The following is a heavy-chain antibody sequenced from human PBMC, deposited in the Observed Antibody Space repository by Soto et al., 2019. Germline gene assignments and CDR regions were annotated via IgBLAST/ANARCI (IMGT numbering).Heavy chain of an antibody. CDR1: GGSISSGGYY. CDR3: ARFYCSGGSCRSNWFDP. J-gene: IGHJ5*02. D-gene: IGHD2-15*01. CDR2: IYYSGST. Sequence: SETLSLTCTVSGGSISSGGYYWSWIRQHPGKGLEWIGYIYYSGSTYYNPSLKSRVTISVDTSKNQFSLKLSSVTAADTAVYYCARFYCSGGSCRSNWFDPWGQGTLVTVSS. V-gene: IGHV4-31*03.